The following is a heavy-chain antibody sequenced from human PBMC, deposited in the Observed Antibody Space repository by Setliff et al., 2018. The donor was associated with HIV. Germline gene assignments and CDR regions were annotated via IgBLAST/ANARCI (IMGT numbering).Heavy chain of an antibody. J-gene: IGHJ6*03. V-gene: IGHV4-61*02. CDR3: ARHRDPPGTSWIFYYYYMDL. CDR1: GGSISSGSYY. CDR2: TYTSGRT. D-gene: IGHD2-2*01. Sequence: SETLSLTCTVSGGSISSGSYYWSWIRQPAGKGLEWIGRTYTSGRTNYNPSLKSRVTISIDMSKNQFSLRLSSVTAAAPGVYYCARHRDPPGTSWIFYYYYMDLWGGGTTVTVSS.